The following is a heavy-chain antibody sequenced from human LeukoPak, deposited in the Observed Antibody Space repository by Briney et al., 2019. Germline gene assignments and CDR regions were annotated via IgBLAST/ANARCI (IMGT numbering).Heavy chain of an antibody. CDR3: AKDGVATITYDY. D-gene: IGHD5-12*01. CDR1: GFTVSSNY. CDR2: ISGSGGAT. Sequence: GGSLRLSCAASGFTVSSNYMSWVRQAPGKGLEWVSVISGSGGATYYADSVKGRFTISRDNSKNTLYLQMNSLRAEDPAVYYCAKDGVATITYDYWGQGTLVTVSS. V-gene: IGHV3-23*01. J-gene: IGHJ4*02.